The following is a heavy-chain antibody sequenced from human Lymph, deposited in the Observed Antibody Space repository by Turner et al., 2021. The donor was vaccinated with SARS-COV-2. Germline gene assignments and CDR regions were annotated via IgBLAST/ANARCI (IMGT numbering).Heavy chain of an antibody. CDR3: ARDPLVEMPTVFVTLDY. D-gene: IGHD4-4*01. CDR1: GFTFSSYS. J-gene: IGHJ4*02. Sequence: EVQLVESGGGLVKPGGSLILSCPASGFTFSSYSMNWVRQAPGKGLEWVSSITSSSSYIHYADSVKGRFTISRDNAKNSLYLQMNSLRAEDTAVYYCARDPLVEMPTVFVTLDYWGQGTLVTVSS. V-gene: IGHV3-21*01. CDR2: ITSSSSYI.